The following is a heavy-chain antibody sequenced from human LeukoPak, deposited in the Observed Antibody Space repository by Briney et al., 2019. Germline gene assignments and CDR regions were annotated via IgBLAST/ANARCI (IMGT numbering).Heavy chain of an antibody. CDR2: ISGSGGST. J-gene: IGHJ6*02. CDR3: AKLLPEGAVGMDV. D-gene: IGHD1-14*01. CDR1: GFTFSSYA. Sequence: LTGGSLRLSCAASGFTFSSYAMSWVRQAPGKGLEWVSAISGSGGSTYYADSAKGRFTISRDNSKNTLYLQMNSLRAEDTAVYYCAKLLPEGAVGMDVWGQGTTVTVSS. V-gene: IGHV3-23*01.